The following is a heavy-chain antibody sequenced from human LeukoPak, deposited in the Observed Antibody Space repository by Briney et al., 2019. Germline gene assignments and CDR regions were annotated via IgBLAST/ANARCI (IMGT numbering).Heavy chain of an antibody. J-gene: IGHJ4*02. Sequence: SETLSLTCAVSGGSLSSGGYSWRRIRQPPGKGLEWIGRIYVIECSTYNPSLQRRASMHLDTSNNQSFLSLTSVTAPGTPGYFCARDGGYYGSGSYLLHWGQGILVTVSS. V-gene: IGHV4-61*02. CDR3: ARDGGYYGSGSYLLH. CDR1: GGSLSSGGYS. D-gene: IGHD3-10*01. CDR2: IYVIECS.